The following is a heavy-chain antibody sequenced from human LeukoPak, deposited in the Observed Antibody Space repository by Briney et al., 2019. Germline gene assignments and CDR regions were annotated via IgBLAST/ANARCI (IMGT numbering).Heavy chain of an antibody. Sequence: GGSLRLSCAASGFTFSSYWMHWVHQAPGKGLVWVSRINSDGSSTSYADSVKGRFTISRDNAKNTLYLQMNSLRAEDTAVYYCARGDVLLWFGELTESRPFDYWGQGTLVTVSS. CDR3: ARGDVLLWFGELTESRPFDY. CDR2: INSDGSST. CDR1: GFTFSSYW. J-gene: IGHJ4*02. V-gene: IGHV3-74*01. D-gene: IGHD3-10*01.